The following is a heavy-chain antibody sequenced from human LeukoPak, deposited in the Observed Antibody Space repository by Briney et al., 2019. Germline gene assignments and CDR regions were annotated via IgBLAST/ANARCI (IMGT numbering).Heavy chain of an antibody. D-gene: IGHD3-22*01. Sequence: GGSLSLPCAASGFTYNSYDMSWGRQAPGKGLEWVSHISGSGGDTYYADSVKGRFTISRDNSKNTLYLQMNSLRAEDTAVYYCAKGGCTSGYYGFDYWGQGTVVTVSS. CDR3: AKGGCTSGYYGFDY. J-gene: IGHJ4*02. CDR2: ISGSGGDT. CDR1: GFTYNSYD. V-gene: IGHV3-23*01.